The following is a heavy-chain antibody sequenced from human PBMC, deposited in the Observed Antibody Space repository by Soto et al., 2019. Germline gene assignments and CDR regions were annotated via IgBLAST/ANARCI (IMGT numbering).Heavy chain of an antibody. CDR2: IYYSGST. CDR1: GVSISSGGYY. Sequence: SETLSLTCTVSGVSISSGGYYWSWIRQHPGKGLEWIGYIYYSGSTYYNPSLKSRVSISVDTSKNQFSLKLSSVTAADTAVYYCARGTILDFDYWGQGTLVTVSS. V-gene: IGHV4-31*03. CDR3: ARGTILDFDY. D-gene: IGHD3-3*01. J-gene: IGHJ4*02.